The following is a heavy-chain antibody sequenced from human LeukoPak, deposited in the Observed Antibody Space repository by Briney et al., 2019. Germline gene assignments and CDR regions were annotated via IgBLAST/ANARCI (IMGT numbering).Heavy chain of an antibody. D-gene: IGHD4-17*01. J-gene: IGHJ4*02. CDR2: INPNSGGT. CDR3: ARAVQVTTGGLFDY. Sequence: ASVKVSCKASGYTFTGYYMHWVRQAPGQGLEWMGWINPNSGGTNYAQKFQGRVTIIADKSTSTAYMELSSLRSEDTAVYYCARAVQVTTGGLFDYWGQGTLVTVSS. CDR1: GYTFTGYY. V-gene: IGHV1-2*02.